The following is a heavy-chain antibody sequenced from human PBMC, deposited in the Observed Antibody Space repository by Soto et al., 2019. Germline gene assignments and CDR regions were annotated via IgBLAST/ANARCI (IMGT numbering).Heavy chain of an antibody. CDR1: GGSISSYY. CDR2: IYYSGST. CDR3: ASFSGYFPATWFDP. Sequence: PSETLSLTCTVSGGSISSYYWSWIRQPPGKGLEWIGYIYYSGSTNYNPSLKSRVTISVDTSKNQFSLKLSSVTAADTAVYYCASFSGYFPATWFDPWGQGTLVTVSS. J-gene: IGHJ5*02. V-gene: IGHV4-59*08. D-gene: IGHD3-22*01.